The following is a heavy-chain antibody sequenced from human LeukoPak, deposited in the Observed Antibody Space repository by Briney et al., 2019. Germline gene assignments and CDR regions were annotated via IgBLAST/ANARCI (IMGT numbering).Heavy chain of an antibody. V-gene: IGHV3-48*03. D-gene: IGHD1-26*01. Sequence: GGSLRLSCAASGFTFSSYAMSWVRQAPGKGLEWVSYITADGTNRYDADSVKGRFTISRDNAKNSLYLQMNSLRVDGTAIYYCAREVKWELPDYWGQGTLVTVSS. J-gene: IGHJ4*02. CDR1: GFTFSSYA. CDR3: AREVKWELPDY. CDR2: ITADGTNR.